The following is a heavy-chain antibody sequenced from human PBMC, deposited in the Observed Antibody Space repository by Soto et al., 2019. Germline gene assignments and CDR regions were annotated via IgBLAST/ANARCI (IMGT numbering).Heavy chain of an antibody. V-gene: IGHV4-34*01. CDR2: INHSGST. CDR1: GGSFSGYY. D-gene: IGHD3-10*01. J-gene: IGHJ6*02. Sequence: SETLSLTCAVYGGSFSGYYWSWIRQPPGKGLEWIGEINHSGSTNYNPSLKGRVTISVDTSKNQFSLKLSSVTTADTAVYYCARAGANYGPGSYYRKTYYYYYYGMDVWGQGTTVTVSS. CDR3: ARAGANYGPGSYYRKTYYYYYYGMDV.